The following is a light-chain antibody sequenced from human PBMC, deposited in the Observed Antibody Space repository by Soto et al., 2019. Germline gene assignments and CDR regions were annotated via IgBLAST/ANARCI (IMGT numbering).Light chain of an antibody. V-gene: IGLV2-23*01. CDR3: SSYIDSTTFYV. J-gene: IGLJ1*01. CDR2: EAS. CDR1: NTDFGNNNL. Sequence: QPVLTQPASVSGSPGQSITISCTGNNTDFGNNNLVSWFQQHPGKAPKLLIYEASRRSSGVSKRFSGSKSGNTASLTISELEPEDEAVYYCSSYIDSTTFYVFATGTKLTVL.